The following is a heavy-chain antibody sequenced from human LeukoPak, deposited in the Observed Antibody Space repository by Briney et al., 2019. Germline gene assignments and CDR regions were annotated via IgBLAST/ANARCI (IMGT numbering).Heavy chain of an antibody. D-gene: IGHD3-3*01. Sequence: GESLKISCKGSGYSFTSYWIGWVRQAPGQGLEWMGWISGYNGNTNYAQKLQGRVTMTTDASTSTAYMELRSLRSDDTAVYYCASGDFWSGSHSDGFDIWGQGTMVTVSS. J-gene: IGHJ3*02. CDR2: ISGYNGNT. CDR1: GYSFTSYW. V-gene: IGHV1-18*04. CDR3: ASGDFWSGSHSDGFDI.